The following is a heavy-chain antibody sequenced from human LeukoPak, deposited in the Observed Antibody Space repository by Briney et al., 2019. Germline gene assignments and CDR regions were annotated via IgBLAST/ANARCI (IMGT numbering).Heavy chain of an antibody. J-gene: IGHJ2*01. D-gene: IGHD5-24*01. CDR1: GFTFSTYG. CDR3: ARDPSHGSLNWYFDL. Sequence: PGGSLRLSCAASGFTFSTYGIHWARQAPGKGLEWVAFIRYDGSKTHYADSVKGRFTISRDNSKSTLYLQVNSLRAEDTAVYYCARDPSHGSLNWYFDLWGRGTLVTVSS. CDR2: IRYDGSKT. V-gene: IGHV3-30*02.